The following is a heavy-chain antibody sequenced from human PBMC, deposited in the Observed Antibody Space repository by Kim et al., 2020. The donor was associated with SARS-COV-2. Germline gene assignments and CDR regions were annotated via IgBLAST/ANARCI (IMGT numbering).Heavy chain of an antibody. J-gene: IGHJ6*02. V-gene: IGHV4-34*01. CDR2: INHSGST. CDR3: ASSNYYDSSGYSRTYGMDV. Sequence: SETLSLTCAVYGGSFSGYYWSWIRQPPGKGLEWIGEINHSGSTNYNPSLKSRVTISVDTSKNQFSLKLSSVTAADTAVYYCASSNYYDSSGYSRTYGMDVWGQGTTVTVSS. CDR1: GGSFSGYY. D-gene: IGHD3-22*01.